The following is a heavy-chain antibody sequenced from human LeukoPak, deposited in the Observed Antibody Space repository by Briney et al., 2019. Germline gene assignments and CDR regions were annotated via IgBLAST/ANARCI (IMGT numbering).Heavy chain of an antibody. CDR3: AKGRELSWYSDGYTRGRDS. D-gene: IGHD5-18*01. J-gene: IGHJ3*01. CDR2: IKEDGSDK. V-gene: IGHV3-7*01. Sequence: GGSLRLSCAASGFTFTTYWMSWVRQAPGKGLEWVANIKEDGSDKYYVDSVKGRFTISRDNAKNTLYLQMNSLRAEETAVYYCAKGRELSWYSDGYTRGRDSCGHGTMFTVSS. CDR1: GFTFTTYW.